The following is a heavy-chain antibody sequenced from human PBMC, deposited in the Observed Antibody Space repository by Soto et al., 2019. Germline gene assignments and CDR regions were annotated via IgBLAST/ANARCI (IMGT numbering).Heavy chain of an antibody. CDR2: IFYSGST. Sequence: SETLSLTSTVSGGNIGSPTYYWGWVRRAPGGGPEWIGNIFYSGSTNYNPSLKSRVTISVDTSKNQFSLKLSSVAAADTAVYYCTRVTLHTGYYDFWSGYYASFWSYFDYWGQGTLVTVSS. CDR3: TRVTLHTGYYDFWSGYYASFWSYFDY. D-gene: IGHD3-3*01. J-gene: IGHJ4*02. V-gene: IGHV4-61*01. CDR1: GGNIGSPTYY.